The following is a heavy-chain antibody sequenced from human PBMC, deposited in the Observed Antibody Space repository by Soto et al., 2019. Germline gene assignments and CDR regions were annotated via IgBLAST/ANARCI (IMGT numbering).Heavy chain of an antibody. Sequence: GGSLRLSCAASGFTFSSYWMSWVRQAPGKGLEWVANIKQDGSEKYYVDSVKGRFTISRDNAKNSLYLQMNSLRAEDTAVYYCARIFRDDILTGYYGNYLWGKYYYGMDVWGQGTTVTVSS. CDR1: GFTFSSYW. CDR3: ARIFRDDILTGYYGNYLWGKYYYGMDV. CDR2: IKQDGSEK. V-gene: IGHV3-7*05. J-gene: IGHJ6*02. D-gene: IGHD3-9*01.